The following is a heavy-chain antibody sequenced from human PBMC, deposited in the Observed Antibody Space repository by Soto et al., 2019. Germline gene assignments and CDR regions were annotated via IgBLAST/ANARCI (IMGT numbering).Heavy chain of an antibody. D-gene: IGHD3-22*01. Sequence: SVKVSCKASGGTFSSYAISWVRQAPGQGLEWMGGIIPIFGTANYAQKFQGRVTITADESTSTAYMELSSLRSEDTAVYYCARVKYDSSGYSPYGMDVCGQGTTVTVS. CDR3: ARVKYDSSGYSPYGMDV. J-gene: IGHJ6*02. V-gene: IGHV1-69*13. CDR2: IIPIFGTA. CDR1: GGTFSSYA.